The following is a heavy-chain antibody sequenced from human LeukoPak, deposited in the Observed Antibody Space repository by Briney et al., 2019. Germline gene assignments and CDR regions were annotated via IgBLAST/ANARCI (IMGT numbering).Heavy chain of an antibody. D-gene: IGHD3-3*01. J-gene: IGHJ4*02. CDR2: IIPIFGTA. CDR3: ALAGFLEWLSGPFDY. V-gene: IGHV1-69*13. CDR1: GYTFTSYA. Sequence: GASVKVSCKASGYTFTSYAISWVRQAPGQGLEWMGGIIPIFGTANYAQKFQGRVTITADESTSTAYMELSSLRSEDTAVYYCALAGFLEWLSGPFDYWGQGTLVTVSS.